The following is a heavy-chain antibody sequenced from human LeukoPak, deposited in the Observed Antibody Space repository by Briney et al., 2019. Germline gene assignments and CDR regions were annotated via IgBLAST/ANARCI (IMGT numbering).Heavy chain of an antibody. V-gene: IGHV3-49*03. D-gene: IGHD6-13*01. CDR3: TRDRPMRYSSSWYYFDY. CDR1: GFTFGDYA. Sequence: GGSLRLSCTASGFTFGDYAMSWFRQAPGKGLEGVGFIRSKAYGGTTEYAASVKGRFTISRDDSKSIAYLQTNSLKTEDTAVYYCTRDRPMRYSSSWYYFDYWGQGTLVTVSS. CDR2: IRSKAYGGTT. J-gene: IGHJ4*02.